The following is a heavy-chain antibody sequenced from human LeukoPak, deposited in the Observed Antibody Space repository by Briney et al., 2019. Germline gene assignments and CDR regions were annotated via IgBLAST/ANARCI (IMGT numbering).Heavy chain of an antibody. D-gene: IGHD5-12*01. CDR1: GGSISGYY. J-gene: IGHJ4*02. V-gene: IGHV4-59*08. Sequence: SETLSLTCTVSGGSISGYYWTWIRQPPGKGLEWIGYISYSGSTSSNPSLKSRVTISLDMSKSQFSLKLTSVTAADTAVYYCVRGYSGYPYYLDYWGQGTLVTVSS. CDR2: ISYSGST. CDR3: VRGYSGYPYYLDY.